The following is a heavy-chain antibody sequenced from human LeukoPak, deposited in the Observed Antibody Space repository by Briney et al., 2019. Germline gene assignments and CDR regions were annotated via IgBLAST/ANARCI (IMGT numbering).Heavy chain of an antibody. J-gene: IGHJ4*02. V-gene: IGHV3-23*01. CDR2: ITASGSST. Sequence: GGSLRLSCAASGFTFSNFAMSWVRQAPGKGLEWVSTITASGSSTYYADSVKGRFTISRDNSKSTLSLQMNSLGADDTAVYYCAKVAAIGGQGTLVTVSS. CDR1: GFTFSNFA. CDR3: AKVAAI. D-gene: IGHD6-25*01.